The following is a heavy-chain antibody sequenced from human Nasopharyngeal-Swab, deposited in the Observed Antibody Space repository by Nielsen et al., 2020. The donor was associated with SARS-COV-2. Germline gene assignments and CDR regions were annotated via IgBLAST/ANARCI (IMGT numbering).Heavy chain of an antibody. J-gene: IGHJ6*02. V-gene: IGHV3-74*01. CDR3: AKDRDSGDDSEEYYHYYGMDV. CDR1: GFSISGYW. Sequence: GESLKISCAASGFSISGYWMHWVRQAPGMGLVWVSRISSDGGANYADSATGRFTISRDNSKNTLNLQMNNLRAEDTAIYYCAKDRDSGDDSEEYYHYYGMDVWGQGAPVTVSS. D-gene: IGHD5-12*01. CDR2: ISSDGGA.